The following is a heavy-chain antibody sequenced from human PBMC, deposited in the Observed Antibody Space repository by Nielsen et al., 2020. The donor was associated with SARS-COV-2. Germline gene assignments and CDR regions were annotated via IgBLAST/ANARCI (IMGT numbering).Heavy chain of an antibody. Sequence: GESLKISCAASGFTFSSYAMSWVRQAPGKGLEWVSAISGSGGSTYYADSVKGRFTISRDNSKNTLYLQMNSLRAEDTAVYYCAKRGLAVAGTIVRYYYYGMDVWGQGTTGTVSS. J-gene: IGHJ6*02. V-gene: IGHV3-23*01. CDR1: GFTFSSYA. D-gene: IGHD6-19*01. CDR3: AKRGLAVAGTIVRYYYYGMDV. CDR2: ISGSGGST.